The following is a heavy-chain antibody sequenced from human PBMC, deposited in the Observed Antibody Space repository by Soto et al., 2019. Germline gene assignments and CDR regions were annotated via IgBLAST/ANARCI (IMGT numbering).Heavy chain of an antibody. CDR2: IYYSGST. CDR1: GGSISSGGYY. Sequence: PSETLSLTCTVSGGSISSGGYYWSWIRQHPGKGLERIGYIYYSGSTYYNPSINRRVTISVDTSKNQSSLKLSSVTAADTAVYYCARGSSSSWDWFDSWGQGTLVTVSS. D-gene: IGHD6-6*01. J-gene: IGHJ5*01. CDR3: ARGSSSSWDWFDS. V-gene: IGHV4-31*03.